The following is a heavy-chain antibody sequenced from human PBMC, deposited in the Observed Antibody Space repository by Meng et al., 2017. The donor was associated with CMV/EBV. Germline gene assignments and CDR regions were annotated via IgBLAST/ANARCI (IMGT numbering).Heavy chain of an antibody. J-gene: IGHJ6*02. CDR3: ARAGRRGQLLSKLYYYYGMDV. CDR2: ISSSSSYI. V-gene: IGHV3-21*01. Sequence: GESLKISCAASGFTFSSYSMNWVRQAPGKGLEWVSSISSSSSYIYYADSVKGRFTISRDNAKNSLYLQMYSLRAEDTAVYYCARAGRRGQLLSKLYYYYGMDVWGQGTTVTVSS. CDR1: GFTFSSYS. D-gene: IGHD2-2*01.